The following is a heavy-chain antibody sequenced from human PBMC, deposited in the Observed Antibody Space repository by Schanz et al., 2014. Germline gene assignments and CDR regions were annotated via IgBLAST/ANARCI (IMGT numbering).Heavy chain of an antibody. V-gene: IGHV3-33*08. CDR2: ISYDGSSK. CDR1: GFTFSDHY. CDR3: ARGIITMVRGGDVGAFDI. Sequence: VQLLESGGGLVQPGGSLRLSCAASGFTFSDHYMDWVRQAPGKGLEWVALISYDGSSKNHADSVQGRFTISRDNSKNALYLQMDSLRAEDTAVYYCARGIITMVRGGDVGAFDIWGRGTMVTVSS. D-gene: IGHD3-10*01. J-gene: IGHJ3*02.